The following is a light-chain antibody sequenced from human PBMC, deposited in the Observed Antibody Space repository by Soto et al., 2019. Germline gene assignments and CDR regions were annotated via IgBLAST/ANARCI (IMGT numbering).Light chain of an antibody. Sequence: QLVLTQSPSASASLGASVKLTCTLSSGHSSYAIAWHQQQPEKGPRYLMKLNSDGSHSKGDGIPDRFSGSSSGAGRYLTISSLQSEDEADYYCQTWGTGTHTVFGGGTQLTVL. CDR2: LNSDGSH. CDR3: QTWGTGTHTV. V-gene: IGLV4-69*01. J-gene: IGLJ7*01. CDR1: SGHSSYA.